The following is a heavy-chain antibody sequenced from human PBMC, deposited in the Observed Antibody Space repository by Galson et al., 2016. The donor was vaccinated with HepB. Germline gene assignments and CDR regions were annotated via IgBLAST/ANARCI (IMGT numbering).Heavy chain of an antibody. J-gene: IGHJ4*02. CDR3: AKEGALLWFGEIFFDY. D-gene: IGHD3-10*01. V-gene: IGHV1-3*04. Sequence: SVKVSCKASGYIFTSYAIHWVRQAPGQSLEWLGWINSDTGNTHYSRKFQGRVTITRDTSATTASLELSSLGSEDTAVYYCAKEGALLWFGEIFFDYWGQGTLVTVSS. CDR1: GYIFTSYA. CDR2: INSDTGNT.